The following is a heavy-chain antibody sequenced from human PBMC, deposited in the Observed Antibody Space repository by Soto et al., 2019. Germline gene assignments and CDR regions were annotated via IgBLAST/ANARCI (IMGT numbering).Heavy chain of an antibody. CDR2: LSSNGGDT. CDR1: GFTFSTYA. Sequence: EVQLLESGGGLVQPGGSLRLSCAASGFTFSTYAMTWVRQAPGKGLEWVSGLSSNGGDTYYADSVKGRVTISRDNSKNTLYLQMNNVRAEDTAVYYCAKVGGKTSGNVDYWGQGTLVTVSA. J-gene: IGHJ4*02. V-gene: IGHV3-23*01. D-gene: IGHD5-12*01. CDR3: AKVGGKTSGNVDY.